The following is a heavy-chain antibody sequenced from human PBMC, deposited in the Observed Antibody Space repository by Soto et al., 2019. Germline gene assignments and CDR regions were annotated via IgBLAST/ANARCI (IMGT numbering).Heavy chain of an antibody. CDR1: GFTFSSYS. CDR3: AMPGYSGYGEQLGLPYYSYYSGMDV. V-gene: IGHV3-21*01. CDR2: ISSSSSYI. D-gene: IGHD5-12*01. J-gene: IGHJ6*02. Sequence: PGGSLRLSCAASGFTFSSYSMNWVRQAPGKGLEWVSFISSSSSYIYYADSVKGRFTISRDNAKNSLYLQMNSLRAEDTAVYYCAMPGYSGYGEQLGLPYYSYYSGMDVWGQGTTVTVSS.